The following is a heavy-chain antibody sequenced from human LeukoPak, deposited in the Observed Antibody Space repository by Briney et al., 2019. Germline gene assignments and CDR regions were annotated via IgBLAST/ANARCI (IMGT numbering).Heavy chain of an antibody. J-gene: IGHJ4*02. CDR1: GFTFSAYW. CDR3: ARGGMASPDY. CDR2: IDSDGSST. V-gene: IGHV3-74*01. Sequence: GGSLRLSCAASGFTFSAYWMHWVRQAPGKGLVWVSRIDSDGSSTTYADSVKGRFTISRDNAKNSVYLQMNSLRGEDTAVYYCARGGMASPDYWGQGTLVAVSS. D-gene: IGHD6-13*01.